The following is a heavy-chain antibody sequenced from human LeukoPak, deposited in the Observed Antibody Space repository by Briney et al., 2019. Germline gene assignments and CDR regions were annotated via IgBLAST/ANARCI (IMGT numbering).Heavy chain of an antibody. Sequence: GGSLRLSCAASGFTFSSYWMSWVRQAPGKGLEWVANIKQDGSEKYYVDSVKGRFTISRDNAKNSLYLQMNSLRAEDTAVYYCRIFSSGWPHNWFDPWGQGTLVTVSS. D-gene: IGHD6-19*01. J-gene: IGHJ5*02. CDR1: GFTFSSYW. CDR2: IKQDGSEK. CDR3: RIFSSGWPHNWFDP. V-gene: IGHV3-7*03.